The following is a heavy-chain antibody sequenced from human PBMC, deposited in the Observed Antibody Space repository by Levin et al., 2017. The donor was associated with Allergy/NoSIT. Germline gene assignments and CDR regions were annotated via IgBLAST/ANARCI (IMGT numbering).Heavy chain of an antibody. CDR2: RSSDGRKK. D-gene: IGHD6-19*01. CDR1: GFTFSSYG. J-gene: IGHJ3*02. V-gene: IGHV3-30*18. Sequence: GESLKISCAASGFTFSSYGMHWVRQAPGKGLEWVAVRSSDGRKKFYADSVKGRFTISRDNSKNTLDLQMNSLRAEDTAVYYCAKDVYGSGWYPLGNDAFERWGQGTKVSVSS. CDR3: AKDVYGSGWYPLGNDAFER.